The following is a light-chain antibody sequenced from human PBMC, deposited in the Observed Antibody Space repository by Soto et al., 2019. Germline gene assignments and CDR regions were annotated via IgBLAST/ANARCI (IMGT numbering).Light chain of an antibody. J-gene: IGKJ1*01. Sequence: IQLTQSPSSLSASVGDTVTIXXRASQTVSRYLNWYQQKSGTAPKLXIYGASNLQSGVPPRFSGSGSGTDFTLAISSLQPEDSATYYCLQDINYPWTFGQGTKVDIK. V-gene: IGKV1-6*01. CDR2: GAS. CDR1: QTVSRY. CDR3: LQDINYPWT.